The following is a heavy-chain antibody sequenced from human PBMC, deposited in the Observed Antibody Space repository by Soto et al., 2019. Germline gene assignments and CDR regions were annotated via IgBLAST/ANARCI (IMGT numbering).Heavy chain of an antibody. CDR3: ARSPYSYISSWDAYYYYGMDV. J-gene: IGHJ6*02. Sequence: QVQLVQSGAEVKKPGSSVKVSCKASGGTFSSYAISWVRQAPGQGLEWMGGIIPIFGTANYAQKFQGRVTITEDESTSTAYMELSSLRSDDTAVYYCARSPYSYISSWDAYYYYGMDVWGQGTTVTVSS. V-gene: IGHV1-69*01. CDR1: GGTFSSYA. CDR2: IIPIFGTA. D-gene: IGHD6-13*01.